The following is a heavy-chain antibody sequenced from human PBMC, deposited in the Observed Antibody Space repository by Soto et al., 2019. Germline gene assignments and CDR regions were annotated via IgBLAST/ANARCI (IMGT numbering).Heavy chain of an antibody. J-gene: IGHJ6*03. CDR3: ARVFMGSGSYPKIYYYYYYMDV. V-gene: IGHV1-18*01. D-gene: IGHD3-10*01. CDR1: GYTFTSYG. Sequence: QVQLVQSGAEVKKPGASVKVSCKASGYTFTSYGISWVRQAPGQGLEWMGWISAYNGNTNYAQKLQGRVTMTTDTYTSTAYMELRSLRSDDTAVYYCARVFMGSGSYPKIYYYYYYMDVWGKGTTVTVSS. CDR2: ISAYNGNT.